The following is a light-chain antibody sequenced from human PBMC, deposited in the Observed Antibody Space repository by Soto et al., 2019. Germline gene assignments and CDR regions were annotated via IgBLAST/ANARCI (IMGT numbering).Light chain of an antibody. CDR2: NAF. Sequence: EIVLTQSPATLSLSPGERATLSCRASQSVSSSYLAWYQQKPGQAPRLLIYNAFNRATGIPDRFSGSGSGTDFTLTISRLEPEDFAVYYCQQYGSSPLTFGGGTKVDIK. CDR3: QQYGSSPLT. J-gene: IGKJ4*01. V-gene: IGKV3-20*01. CDR1: QSVSSSY.